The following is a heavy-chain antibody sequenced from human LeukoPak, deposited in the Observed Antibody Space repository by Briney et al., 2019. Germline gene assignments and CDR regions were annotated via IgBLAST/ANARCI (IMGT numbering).Heavy chain of an antibody. D-gene: IGHD5-12*01. Sequence: ASVTVSCEASGYTFTAYYVHWVRPAPGQGLEWMGWINPNTGGTNYAQKFQGRVTMTRDTSISTAYMELSRLRSDDTAVYYCARDSGYGFDYWGQGTLVTVSS. CDR3: ARDSGYGFDY. V-gene: IGHV1-2*02. J-gene: IGHJ4*02. CDR2: INPNTGGT. CDR1: GYTFTAYY.